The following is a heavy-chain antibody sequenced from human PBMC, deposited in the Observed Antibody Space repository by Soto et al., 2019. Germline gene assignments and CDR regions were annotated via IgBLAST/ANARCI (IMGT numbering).Heavy chain of an antibody. Sequence: SDTLSLTCTVSGGSISSSSYYWCWIRHPPGKGLEWIGSIYYSGSTYYNPSLKSRVTISVDTSKNQFSLKLSSVTAADTAVYYCARGLYSSSWYDQLYYYYYYMDVWGKVTTVT. V-gene: IGHV4-39*01. CDR1: GGSISSSSYY. CDR2: IYYSGST. D-gene: IGHD6-13*01. CDR3: ARGLYSSSWYDQLYYYYYYMDV. J-gene: IGHJ6*03.